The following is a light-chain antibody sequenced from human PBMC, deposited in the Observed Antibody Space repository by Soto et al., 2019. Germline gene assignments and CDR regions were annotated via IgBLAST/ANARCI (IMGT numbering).Light chain of an antibody. CDR3: LLYYGGAYV. CDR1: AGAVTSGYC. J-gene: IGLJ1*01. Sequence: QAVVTQEPSLTVSPGGTVTLTCASSAGAVTSGYCPSWFQQKPGQAPRALIYSVSNKHSWTPARFSGSLLGGKAALTLSGVQPEDEADYYCLLYYGGAYVFGPGTKLTVL. V-gene: IGLV7-43*01. CDR2: SVS.